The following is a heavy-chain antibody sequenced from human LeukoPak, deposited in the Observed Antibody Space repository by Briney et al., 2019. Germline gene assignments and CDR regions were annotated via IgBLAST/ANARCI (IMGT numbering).Heavy chain of an antibody. Sequence: SETLSLTCTVSGGSISSGYYWGWIRQPPGKGLEWIGSIYHSGSTYYNPSLESRVTISVDTSKNQFSLKLSSVTAADTAVYYCARGPSYGDYVPYWGQGTLVTVSS. CDR1: GGSISSGYY. V-gene: IGHV4-38-2*02. D-gene: IGHD4-17*01. CDR3: ARGPSYGDYVPY. J-gene: IGHJ4*02. CDR2: IYHSGST.